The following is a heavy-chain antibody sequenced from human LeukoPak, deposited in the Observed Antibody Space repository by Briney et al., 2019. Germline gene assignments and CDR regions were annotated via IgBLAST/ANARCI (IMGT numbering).Heavy chain of an antibody. D-gene: IGHD3-3*01. CDR2: INHSGST. CDR3: ARGRDYDFWSGYYRWFDP. V-gene: IGHV4-34*01. J-gene: IGHJ5*02. CDR1: GGSFSGYY. Sequence: SETLSLTCAVYGGSFSGYYWSWIRQPPGKGLEWIGEINHSGSTNYNPSLKSRFTISVDTSKNQFSLKLSSVTAADTAVYYCARGRDYDFWSGYYRWFDPWGQGTLVTVSS.